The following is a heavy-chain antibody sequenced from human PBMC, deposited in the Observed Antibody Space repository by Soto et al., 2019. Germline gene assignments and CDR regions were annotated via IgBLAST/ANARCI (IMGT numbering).Heavy chain of an antibody. CDR1: GYTFTSYG. V-gene: IGHV1-18*01. CDR3: AREAIFGVVAYYYYGMDV. D-gene: IGHD3-3*01. J-gene: IGHJ6*02. CDR2: ISAHNGNT. Sequence: ASVKVSCKASGYTFTSYGISWVRQAPGQGLEWMGWISAHNGNTNYAQKLQGRVTMTTDTSTSTAYMELRSLRSDDTAVYYCAREAIFGVVAYYYYGMDVWGHGTTVTVSS.